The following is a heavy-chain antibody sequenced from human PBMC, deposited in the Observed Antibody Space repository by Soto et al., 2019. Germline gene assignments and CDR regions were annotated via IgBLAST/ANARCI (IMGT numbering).Heavy chain of an antibody. CDR2: TNSDGSDT. Sequence: LRLSCAASGFTFSSYWMYWVRQAPGKGLVWVSRTNSDGSDTTYADSVKGRFTISRDNAKNTLYLQMNSLRAEDTAVYYCARDRGWSLFDYWGQGTLVTVSS. D-gene: IGHD6-19*01. V-gene: IGHV3-74*01. J-gene: IGHJ4*02. CDR3: ARDRGWSLFDY. CDR1: GFTFSSYW.